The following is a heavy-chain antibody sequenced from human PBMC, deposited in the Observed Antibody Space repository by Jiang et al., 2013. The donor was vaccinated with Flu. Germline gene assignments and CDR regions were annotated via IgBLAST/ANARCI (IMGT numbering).Heavy chain of an antibody. Sequence: LLKPSETLSLTCAVYGGSFSGYYWTWIRQSPGKGLEWIGEINHGGSTNHNPSLKSRVTISVDTSKNQFSLKLSSVTAADTAVYYCARAEGRSSGWSGYYYYYMDV. D-gene: IGHD6-19*01. J-gene: IGHJ6*03. CDR1: GGSFSGYY. V-gene: IGHV4-34*01. CDR2: INHGGST. CDR3: ARAEGRSSGWSGYYYYYMDV.